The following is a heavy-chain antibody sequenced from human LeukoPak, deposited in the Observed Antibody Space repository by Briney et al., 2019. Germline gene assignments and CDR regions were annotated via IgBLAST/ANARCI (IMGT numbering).Heavy chain of an antibody. J-gene: IGHJ5*02. CDR3: ARVVRGIIQSKRSTWLDP. V-gene: IGHV1-24*01. D-gene: IGHD3-10*01. CDR1: GYTLTELS. CDR2: FDPEDGET. Sequence: ASVKVSCKVSGYTLTELSMHWVRQAPGKGLEWMGGFDPEDGETIYAQKFQGRVTMTTDTSTSTAYMELRSLRSDDTAVYYCARVVRGIIQSKRSTWLDPWGQGTLVTVSS.